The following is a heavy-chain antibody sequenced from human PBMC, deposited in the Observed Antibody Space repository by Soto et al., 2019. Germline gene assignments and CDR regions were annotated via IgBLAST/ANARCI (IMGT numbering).Heavy chain of an antibody. CDR1: GFTFSSYS. D-gene: IGHD2-2*01. CDR2: ISGSSYYI. J-gene: IGHJ6*02. Sequence: EVQLVESGGGRVNPGGSLRLSCVVSGFTFSSYSMNWVRQAPGKGLEWVSSISGSSYYIDYADSVKGRFTISRDNAKNSLYLQMNSLRAEDTAVYYCARDRTAVVPGASYGMDVWGQGTTVTVSS. CDR3: ARDRTAVVPGASYGMDV. V-gene: IGHV3-21*01.